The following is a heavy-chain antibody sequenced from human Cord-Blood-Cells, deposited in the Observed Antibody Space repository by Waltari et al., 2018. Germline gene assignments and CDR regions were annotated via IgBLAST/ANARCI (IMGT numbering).Heavy chain of an antibody. J-gene: IGHJ4*02. CDR3: IAVAGDY. CDR2: IYSGGST. CDR1: GFTVSSNY. D-gene: IGHD6-19*01. V-gene: IGHV3-53*01. Sequence: EVQLVESGGGLIQPGGSLRLSCAASGFTVSSNYMGWVRQAPGKGMGGVSVIYSGGSTYYADSGKGRFTISRDNSKNALYLQMNSLRAEDTAVYYCIAVAGDYWGQGTLVTVSS.